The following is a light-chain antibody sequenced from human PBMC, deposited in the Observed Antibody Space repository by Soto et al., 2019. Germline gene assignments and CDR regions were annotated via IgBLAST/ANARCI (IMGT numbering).Light chain of an antibody. J-gene: IGKJ3*01. V-gene: IGKV1-6*01. CDR3: LQDYGYPFT. Sequence: AIQMTQSPSSLSASVGDRVTITCRASQVIRNDLGAYQQKPGKAPRLLIYAASSLQSGVPSRFSGSGSRTDFTLTISSLQPEDFATYYWLQDYGYPFTFGPATKVDIK. CDR2: AAS. CDR1: QVIRND.